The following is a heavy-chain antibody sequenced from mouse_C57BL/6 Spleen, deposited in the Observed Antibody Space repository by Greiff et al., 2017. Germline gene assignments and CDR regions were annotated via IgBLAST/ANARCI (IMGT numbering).Heavy chain of an antibody. Sequence: QVQLQQSGAELVRPGASVTLSCKASGYTFTDYEMHWVKQTPVHGLEWIGALDPETGGTAYTQKFQGKAILTADESSSTAYMELRSLTSEDSAVYYCTRRELGRHFDYWGQGTTLTVSS. J-gene: IGHJ2*01. V-gene: IGHV1-15*01. CDR3: TRRELGRHFDY. CDR2: LDPETGGT. D-gene: IGHD4-1*01. CDR1: GYTFTDYE.